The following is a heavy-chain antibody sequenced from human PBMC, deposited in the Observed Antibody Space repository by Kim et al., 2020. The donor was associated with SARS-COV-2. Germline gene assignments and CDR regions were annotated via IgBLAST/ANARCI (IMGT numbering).Heavy chain of an antibody. D-gene: IGHD5-12*01. V-gene: IGHV4-30-4*01. J-gene: IGHJ4*02. Sequence: SETLSLTCTVSGGSISSGDYYWSWIRQPPGKGLEWIGYIYYSGSTYYNPSLKSRVTISVDTSKNQFSLKLSSVTAADTAVYYCASLRDGYNYVFDYWGQGTLVTVSS. CDR3: ASLRDGYNYVFDY. CDR1: GGSISSGDYY. CDR2: IYYSGST.